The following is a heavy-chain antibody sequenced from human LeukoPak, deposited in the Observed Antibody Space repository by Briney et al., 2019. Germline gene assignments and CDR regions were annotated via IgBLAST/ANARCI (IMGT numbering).Heavy chain of an antibody. J-gene: IGHJ4*02. D-gene: IGHD6-19*01. Sequence: SETLPLTCTVSGGSISSSSYYWGWIRQPPGKGLEWIGSIYYSGSTYYNPSLKSRVTISVDTSKNQFSLKLSSVTAADTAVYYCARMTVGSGWLFDYWGQGTLVTVSS. CDR1: GGSISSSSYY. V-gene: IGHV4-39*01. CDR2: IYYSGST. CDR3: ARMTVGSGWLFDY.